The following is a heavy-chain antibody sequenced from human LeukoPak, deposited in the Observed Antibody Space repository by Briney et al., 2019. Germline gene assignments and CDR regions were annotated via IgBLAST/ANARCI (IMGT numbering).Heavy chain of an antibody. CDR3: ARGIAAAYLN. Sequence: SETLSLTCAVYGGSFSGCYWSWIRQPPGKGLEWIGEINHSGSTNYNPSLKSRVTISVDTSKNQFSLKLSSVTAADTAVYYCARGIAAAYLNWGQGTLVTVSS. D-gene: IGHD6-13*01. V-gene: IGHV4-34*01. CDR2: INHSGST. J-gene: IGHJ4*02. CDR1: GGSFSGCY.